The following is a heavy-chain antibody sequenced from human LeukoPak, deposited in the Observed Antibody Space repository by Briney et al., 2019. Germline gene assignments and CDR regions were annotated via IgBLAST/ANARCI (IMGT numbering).Heavy chain of an antibody. V-gene: IGHV3-48*03. J-gene: IGHJ4*02. CDR2: ISSSVSTI. CDR3: ARETYYYDSSGYYYRYYFDY. D-gene: IGHD3-22*01. CDR1: GFTFSSYE. Sequence: PGGSLRLSCAASGFTFSSYEMNWVRQAPGKGLEWVSYISSSVSTIYYADSVKGRFTISRDNAKNSLYLQMNSLRAEDTAVYYCARETYYYDSSGYYYRYYFDYWGQGTLVTVSS.